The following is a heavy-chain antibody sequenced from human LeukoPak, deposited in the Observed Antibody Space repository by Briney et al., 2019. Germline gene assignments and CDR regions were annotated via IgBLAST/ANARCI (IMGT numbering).Heavy chain of an antibody. V-gene: IGHV4-30-4*08. Sequence: SQTLSLTCTVSGGSISSGDYYWSWIRQPPGKGLEWIGYIYYSGSTYYNPSLKSRATISVDTSKNQFSLKLSSVTAADTAVYYCARGFWSGYYPNYFDYWGQGTLVTVSS. J-gene: IGHJ4*02. CDR2: IYYSGST. CDR3: ARGFWSGYYPNYFDY. CDR1: GGSISSGDYY. D-gene: IGHD3-3*01.